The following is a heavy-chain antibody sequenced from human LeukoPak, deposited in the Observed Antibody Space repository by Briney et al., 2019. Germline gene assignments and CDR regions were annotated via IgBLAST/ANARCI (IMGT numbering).Heavy chain of an antibody. CDR3: ARTTTVTTYYYYYYYMDV. V-gene: IGHV1-2*02. CDR1: GYTFTGYY. Sequence: ASVKVSCKASGYTFTGYYMHWVRQAPGQGLERMGWINPNSGGTNYAQKFQGRVTMTRDTSISTAYMELSRLRSDDTAVYYCARTTTVTTYYYYYYYMDVWGKGTTVTVSS. D-gene: IGHD4-17*01. CDR2: INPNSGGT. J-gene: IGHJ6*03.